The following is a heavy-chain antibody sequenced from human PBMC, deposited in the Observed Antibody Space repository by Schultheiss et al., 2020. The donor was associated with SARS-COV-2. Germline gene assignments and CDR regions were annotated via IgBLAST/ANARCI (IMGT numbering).Heavy chain of an antibody. V-gene: IGHV3-30*18. J-gene: IGHJ4*02. D-gene: IGHD3-10*01. Sequence: GGSLRLSCAASGFTFSSYGMHWVRQAPGKGLEWVAVISYDGSNKYYADSVKGRFTISRDNSKNTLYLQMNSLRAEDTAVYYCAKGRAPMVRGGTIDYWGQGTLVKVSS. CDR3: AKGRAPMVRGGTIDY. CDR1: GFTFSSYG. CDR2: ISYDGSNK.